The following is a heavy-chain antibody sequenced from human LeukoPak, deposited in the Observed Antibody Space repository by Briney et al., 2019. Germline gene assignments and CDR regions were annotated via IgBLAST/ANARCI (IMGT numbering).Heavy chain of an antibody. V-gene: IGHV4-38-2*02. J-gene: IGHJ4*02. D-gene: IGHD3-22*01. CDR2: IYHSGST. Sequence: SETLSLTCTVSGGSISSYYWGWIRQPPGKGLEWIGSIYHSGSTYYNPSLKSRVTISVDTSKNQFSLKLSSVTAADTAVYYCARGLDYYDSSGYGYWGQGTLVTVSS. CDR1: GGSISSYY. CDR3: ARGLDYYDSSGYGY.